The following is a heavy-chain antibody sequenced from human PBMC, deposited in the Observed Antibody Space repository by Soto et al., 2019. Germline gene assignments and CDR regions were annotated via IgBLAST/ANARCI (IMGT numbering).Heavy chain of an antibody. CDR2: INNDGSSR. CDR3: SRDATTGYSAAGDY. Sequence: GGSLRLSCAASGFTFSSYWMHWVRQSPGKGLMWVSRINNDGSSRSYADSVKGRFTISGDNAKNTLYLQVNSLRAEDTAVYYCSRDATTGYSAAGDYWGQGTLVTVSS. V-gene: IGHV3-74*01. J-gene: IGHJ4*02. D-gene: IGHD1-26*01. CDR1: GFTFSSYW.